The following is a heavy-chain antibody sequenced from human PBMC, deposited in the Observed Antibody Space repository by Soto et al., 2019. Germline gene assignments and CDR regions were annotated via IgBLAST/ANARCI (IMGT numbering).Heavy chain of an antibody. CDR3: ARAMVVTQNWFDP. V-gene: IGHV4-30-4*01. D-gene: IGHD2-21*02. Sequence: SETHSLTSTVSGGSIRSGDYYWSWIRKPPGKGLEWIGYIYYSGSTYYNPSLKSRVTISVDTSKNQFSLKLSSVTAADTAVYYCARAMVVTQNWFDPWGQGTLVTVSS. CDR2: IYYSGST. CDR1: GGSIRSGDYY. J-gene: IGHJ5*02.